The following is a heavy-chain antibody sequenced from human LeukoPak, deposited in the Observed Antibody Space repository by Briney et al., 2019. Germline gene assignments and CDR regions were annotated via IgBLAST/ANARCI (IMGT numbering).Heavy chain of an antibody. CDR1: GYSFTGYW. D-gene: IGHD1-26*01. CDR3: ARQCCGSYYPMDV. CDR2: IWPADSDT. V-gene: IGHV5-51*01. J-gene: IGHJ6*03. Sequence: GESLKISCKGSGYSFTGYWIGWVRQMAGKGLESMGIIWPADSDTRYSPSFQGQVTISADKSISTAYLQWSSLKASDTAIYYCARQCCGSYYPMDVWGKGTTVTVSS.